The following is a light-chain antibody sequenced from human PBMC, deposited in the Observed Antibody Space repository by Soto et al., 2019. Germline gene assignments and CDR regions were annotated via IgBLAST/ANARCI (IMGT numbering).Light chain of an antibody. J-gene: IGLJ1*01. V-gene: IGLV2-11*01. CDR1: ISDVGGYDY. CDR3: CSYAGDFYV. CDR2: DVT. Sequence: QSALTQPRSVSGSPGQSVAISCSGTISDVGGYDYVSWYQQHPGKAPELIIFDVTKRPSGVPDRFSGSKSGNTASLTISGLQAEDEADYFCCSYAGDFYVFGSGTKVTVL.